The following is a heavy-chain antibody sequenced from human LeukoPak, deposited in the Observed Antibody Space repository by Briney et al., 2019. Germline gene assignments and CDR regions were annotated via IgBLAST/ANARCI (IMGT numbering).Heavy chain of an antibody. CDR2: INPTGGST. V-gene: IGHV1-46*01. CDR1: GFTFTSYY. J-gene: IGHJ4*02. CDR3: VRASDV. Sequence: ASVTVSFKASGFTFTSYYMHWVRQAPGQGLEWMGVINPTGGSTTYAQKFQGRVTMTRDTSTSTVYMELSSLRSEDTAVYYCVRASDVWGRGTLVTVSS.